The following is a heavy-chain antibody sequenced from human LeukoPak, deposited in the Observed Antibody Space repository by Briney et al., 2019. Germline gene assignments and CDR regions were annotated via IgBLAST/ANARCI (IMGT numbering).Heavy chain of an antibody. D-gene: IGHD6-13*01. CDR3: ARGRIAAALDAFDI. Sequence: ASVKVSCKAFGYTFTSYDINWVRQATGQGLEWMGWMNPNSGNTGYAQKFQGRVTMTRNTSISTAYMELSSLRSEDTAVYYCARGRIAAALDAFDIWGQGTMVTVSS. J-gene: IGHJ3*02. CDR1: GYTFTSYD. V-gene: IGHV1-8*01. CDR2: MNPNSGNT.